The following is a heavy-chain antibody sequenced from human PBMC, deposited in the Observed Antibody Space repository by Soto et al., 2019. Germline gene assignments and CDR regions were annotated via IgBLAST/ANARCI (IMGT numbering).Heavy chain of an antibody. CDR1: GGSISSGGYY. CDR3: ARDRGYYGSGSYSSSTVYYYYGMDV. J-gene: IGHJ6*02. D-gene: IGHD3-10*01. V-gene: IGHV4-31*03. CDR2: IYYSGST. Sequence: KPSETLSLTCTVSGGSISSGGYYWSWIRQHPGKGLEWIGYIYYSGSTYYNPSLKSRVTISVDTSKNQFSLKLSSVTAADTAVYYCARDRGYYGSGSYSSSTVYYYYGMDVWGQGTTVTVSS.